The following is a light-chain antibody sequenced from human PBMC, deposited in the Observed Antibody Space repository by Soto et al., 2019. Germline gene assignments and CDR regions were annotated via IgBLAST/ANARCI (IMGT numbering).Light chain of an antibody. CDR2: EGS. CDR1: SSDVGSYNL. V-gene: IGLV2-23*01. CDR3: FSYAGSSIDV. J-gene: IGLJ1*01. Sequence: QSALAQPASVSGSPGQSITISCTGTSSDVGSYNLVSWYQQHPGKAPKLMIYEGSKRPSGVSNRFSGSKSGNTASLTISGLQAEDEADYYCFSYAGSSIDVFGTGTKVTVL.